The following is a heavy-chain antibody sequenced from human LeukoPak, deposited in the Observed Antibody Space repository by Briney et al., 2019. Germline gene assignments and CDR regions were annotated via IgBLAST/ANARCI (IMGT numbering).Heavy chain of an antibody. CDR2: IYPGDSDT. D-gene: IGHD2-2*01. J-gene: IGHJ3*02. CDR1: GYSFTNFW. Sequence: PGESLKIPCKASGYSFTNFWFGWVRQMPGKAREWMGNIYPGDSDTRYSPSFQGDVTSPAEKSISTAYLQWSSLKASDTAMYYCARLDRAGCSSKRCSRGSGGFDIWGQGTTVTVSS. CDR3: ARLDRAGCSSKRCSRGSGGFDI. V-gene: IGHV5-51*01.